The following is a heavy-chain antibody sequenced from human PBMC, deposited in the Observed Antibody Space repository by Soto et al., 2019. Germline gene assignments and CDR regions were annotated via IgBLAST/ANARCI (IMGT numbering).Heavy chain of an antibody. D-gene: IGHD2-21*01. CDR2: IWHDGGDR. CDR3: ARVQFNPYCGGDCYSPAFEI. V-gene: IGHV3-33*01. J-gene: IGHJ3*02. CDR1: GFTFNTFG. Sequence: QVQLVESGGGVVQPGGSLRLSCAASGFTFNTFGVHWVRQRPGKGLEWVAVIWHDGGDRYYADSVKGRFTISRDNSKKPLHLEMRSLRAEDTAVYYCARVQFNPYCGGDCYSPAFEIWGQGTMVTVSS.